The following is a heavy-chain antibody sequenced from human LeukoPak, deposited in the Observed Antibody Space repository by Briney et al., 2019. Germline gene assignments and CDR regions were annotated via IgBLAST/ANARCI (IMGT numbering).Heavy chain of an antibody. V-gene: IGHV3-30*18. J-gene: IGHJ4*02. CDR2: ISYDGSDI. Sequence: PGRSLRLSCAASGFTFSSYAIHWVRQAPGKGLEWVAVISYDGSDIYYADSVKGRFTISRDNSKNTLYLQSNSLRAEDTAIYYCAKRFTYSSTWYYFEYWGEGTLVTVSS. CDR3: AKRFTYSSTWYYFEY. D-gene: IGHD6-13*01. CDR1: GFTFSSYA.